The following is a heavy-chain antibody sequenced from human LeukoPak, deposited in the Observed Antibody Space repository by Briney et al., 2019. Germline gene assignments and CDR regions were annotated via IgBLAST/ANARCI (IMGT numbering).Heavy chain of an antibody. CDR1: GGSISSYY. CDR3: ARNPDCSSTSCYWFDP. CDR2: IYYSGST. V-gene: IGHV4-59*01. J-gene: IGHJ5*02. Sequence: SETLSLTCTVSGGSISSYYWSWIRQPPGKGLEWIGYIYYSGSTNYNPSLKSRVTISVDTSKNQFSLKLSSVTAADTAVYYCARNPDCSSTSCYWFDPWGQGTLVTVSS. D-gene: IGHD2-2*01.